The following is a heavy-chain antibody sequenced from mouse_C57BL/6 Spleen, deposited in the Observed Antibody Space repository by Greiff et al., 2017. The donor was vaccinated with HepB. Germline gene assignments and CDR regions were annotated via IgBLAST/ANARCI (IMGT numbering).Heavy chain of an antibody. CDR2: INPNYGTT. J-gene: IGHJ4*01. D-gene: IGHD1-1*01. V-gene: IGHV1-39*01. Sequence: VQLQQSGPELVKPGASVKISCKASGYSFTDYNMNWVKQSNGKSLEWIGVINPNYGTTSYNQKFKGKATLTVDQSSSTAYMQLNSLTSEDSAVYYGARSELCGSTYAMDYWGQGTSVTVSS. CDR3: ARSELCGSTYAMDY. CDR1: GYSFTDYN.